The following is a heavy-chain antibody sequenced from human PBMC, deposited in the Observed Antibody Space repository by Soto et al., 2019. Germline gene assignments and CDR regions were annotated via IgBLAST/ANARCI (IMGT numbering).Heavy chain of an antibody. CDR1: GGTFSSYT. D-gene: IGHD2-15*01. CDR3: ATQAYCSGGGCYPDY. V-gene: IGHV1-69*02. CDR2: IIPILGIA. Sequence: QVQLVQSGAEVKKPGSSVKVSCKASGGTFSSYTISWVRQAPGQGLEWMGRIIPILGIANYAQKFQGRVTITADKSTSTAYMELSSLRSEDTAVYYCATQAYCSGGGCYPDYWGQGTLVTVSS. J-gene: IGHJ4*02.